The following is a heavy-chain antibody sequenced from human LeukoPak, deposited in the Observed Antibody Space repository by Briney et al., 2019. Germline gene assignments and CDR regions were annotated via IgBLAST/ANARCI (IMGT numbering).Heavy chain of an antibody. CDR3: AREREGPYGYLDY. Sequence: PSETLSLTCTVSGASLSSARYYWSWTRQPAGKGLEWIGRIYISGSTNYNPSLKSRVTISVDTSKNHFSLKLSSVTAADTAVYYCAREREGPYGYLDYWGQGTLVTVSS. CDR2: IYISGST. D-gene: IGHD4-17*01. V-gene: IGHV4-61*02. J-gene: IGHJ4*02. CDR1: GASLSSARYY.